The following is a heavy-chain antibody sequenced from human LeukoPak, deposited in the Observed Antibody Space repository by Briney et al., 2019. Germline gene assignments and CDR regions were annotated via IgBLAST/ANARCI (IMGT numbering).Heavy chain of an antibody. Sequence: GRSLRLSCAASGFTFDDYAMHWVRQAPGKGLEWVSGISWNSGSIGYADSVKGRFTISRDNAKNSLYLQMNSLRAEDTALYYCAKDRRSWIQDAFDIWGQGTMVTVSS. D-gene: IGHD2-2*03. CDR2: ISWNSGSI. CDR3: AKDRRSWIQDAFDI. J-gene: IGHJ3*02. V-gene: IGHV3-9*01. CDR1: GFTFDDYA.